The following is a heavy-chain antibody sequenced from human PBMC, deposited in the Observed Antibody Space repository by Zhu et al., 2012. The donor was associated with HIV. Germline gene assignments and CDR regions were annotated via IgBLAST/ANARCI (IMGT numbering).Heavy chain of an antibody. V-gene: IGHV3-74*01. CDR1: GFTFSGYW. J-gene: IGHJ1*01. CDR3: ARGDSHSFQQ. Sequence: EVQLVESGGGLVQSGRSLRLSCAASGFTFSGYWMHWVRQPPGKGLVWVSRINSDGSSTSYADSVKGRFTISRDNAKNTLYLQMSSLRAEDTAVYYCARGDSHSFQQWGQGTLVTVAS. D-gene: IGHD2-21*02. CDR2: INSDGSST.